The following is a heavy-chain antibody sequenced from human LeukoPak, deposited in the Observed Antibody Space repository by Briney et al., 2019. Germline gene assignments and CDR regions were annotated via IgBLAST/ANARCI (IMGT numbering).Heavy chain of an antibody. J-gene: IGHJ4*02. Sequence: GRSLRLSCAASGFTFSDYYMSWIRQAPGKGLKWVSVIYSGGTTYYADSVKGRFTISRDNSKNTLYLQMNSLRAEDTAVYYCGYCSGTSCYADFDYWGQGTLSPSPQ. V-gene: IGHV3-66*01. CDR2: IYSGGTT. CDR1: GFTFSDYY. D-gene: IGHD2-2*01. CDR3: GYCSGTSCYADFDY.